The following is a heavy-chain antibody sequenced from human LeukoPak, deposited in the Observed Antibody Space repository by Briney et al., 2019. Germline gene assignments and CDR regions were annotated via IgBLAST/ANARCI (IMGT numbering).Heavy chain of an antibody. V-gene: IGHV3-23*01. CDR3: AKCISGSQNYGLDV. D-gene: IGHD3-10*01. J-gene: IGHJ6*02. CDR2: ISSSGISA. Sequence: GGSLRLSCAASGFTFSSYGMHWVRQAPGKGLEWVSSISSSGISAYGDSVKGRFTSSRDNSKNTLFLQMNSLTAEDTAVYYCAKCISGSQNYGLDVWGQGTTVTVSS. CDR1: GFTFSSYG.